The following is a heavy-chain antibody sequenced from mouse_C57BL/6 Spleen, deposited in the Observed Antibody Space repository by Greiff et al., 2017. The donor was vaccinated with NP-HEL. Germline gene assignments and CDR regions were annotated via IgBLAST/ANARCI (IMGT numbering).Heavy chain of an antibody. V-gene: IGHV1-53*01. Sequence: VQLQQPGTELVKPGASVKLSCKASGYTFTSYWMHWVKQRPGQGLEWIGNINPSNGGTNYNEKFKSKATLTVDKSSSTAYMQLSSLTSEDSAVYYCARGGGYDYDGTSYAMDYWGQGTSVTVSS. D-gene: IGHD2-4*01. CDR1: GYTFTSYW. CDR2: INPSNGGT. J-gene: IGHJ4*01. CDR3: ARGGGYDYDGTSYAMDY.